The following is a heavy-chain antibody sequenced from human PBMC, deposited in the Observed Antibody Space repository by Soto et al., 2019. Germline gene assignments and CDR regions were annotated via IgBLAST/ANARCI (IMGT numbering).Heavy chain of an antibody. V-gene: IGHV3-30*03. J-gene: IGHJ4*02. CDR1: GFTFRSYD. CDR2: ISYDESDK. D-gene: IGHD6-19*01. Sequence: GGSLRLSCADFGFTFRSYDMHWVRQAPGKGLEWVAVISYDESDKYYADSLKGRFTISRDNSKNTLYLQMNSLRGEDTAVYYCARDLSVAGPDYWGQGTLVTVSS. CDR3: ARDLSVAGPDY.